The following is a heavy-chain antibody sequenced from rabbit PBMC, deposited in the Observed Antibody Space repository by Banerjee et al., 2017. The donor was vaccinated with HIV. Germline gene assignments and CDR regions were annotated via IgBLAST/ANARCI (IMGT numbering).Heavy chain of an antibody. CDR1: GFSFSSNYF. V-gene: IGHV1S40*01. CDR2: IDPVFGST. CDR3: ARGIRSAGVSMYRTF. J-gene: IGHJ3*01. Sequence: QSLEESGGDLVKPGASLTLTCTASGFSFSSNYFMCWVRQAPGKGLEWIGYIDPVFGSTNYASWVNGRFTISSDNAQNTVDLQMNSLTAADTATYFCARGIRSAGVSMYRTFWGQGTLVTVS. D-gene: IGHD4-2*01.